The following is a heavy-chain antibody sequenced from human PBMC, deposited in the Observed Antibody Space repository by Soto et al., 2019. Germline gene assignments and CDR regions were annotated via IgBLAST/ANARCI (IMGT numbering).Heavy chain of an antibody. CDR2: IYYSGST. CDR3: ARREQQLVDDYYYYMDV. J-gene: IGHJ6*03. V-gene: IGHV4-59*01. Sequence: SETLSLTCTVSGGSISSYYWSWIRQPPGKGLEWIGYIYYSGSTNYNPSLKSRVTISVDTSKNQFSLKLSSVTAADTAVYYCARREQQLVDDYYYYMDVWGKGTTVTVSS. D-gene: IGHD6-13*01. CDR1: GGSISSYY.